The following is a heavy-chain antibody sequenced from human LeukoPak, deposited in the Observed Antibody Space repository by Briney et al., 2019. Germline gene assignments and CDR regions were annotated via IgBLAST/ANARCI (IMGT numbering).Heavy chain of an antibody. CDR2: IYYSGST. V-gene: IGHV4-30-4*01. Sequence: PSETLSLTCTVSGGSLSSGDYYWSWIRQPPGKGLEWIGYIYYSGSTYYNPSLKSRVTISVDTSKNQFSLKLSSVTAADTAVYYCARDLSSGWFDYWGQGTLVTVSS. CDR3: ARDLSSGWFDY. D-gene: IGHD6-19*01. J-gene: IGHJ4*02. CDR1: GGSLSSGDYY.